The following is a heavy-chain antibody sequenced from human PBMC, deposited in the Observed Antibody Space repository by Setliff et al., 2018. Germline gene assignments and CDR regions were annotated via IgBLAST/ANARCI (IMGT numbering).Heavy chain of an antibody. V-gene: IGHV3-11*04. Sequence: PGGSLRLSCAASGFTFSDYYMSWIRQAPGKGLEWVSYISSSDSTIYYADSVKGRFTISRDNARDSLFLQMSSLRAEDAAVYYCAREVVGARYTFDIWGQGTMVTVSS. CDR3: AREVVGARYTFDI. D-gene: IGHD1-26*01. CDR2: ISSSDSTI. CDR1: GFTFSDYY. J-gene: IGHJ3*02.